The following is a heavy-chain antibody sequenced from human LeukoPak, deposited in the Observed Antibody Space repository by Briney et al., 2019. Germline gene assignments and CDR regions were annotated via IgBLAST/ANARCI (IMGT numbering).Heavy chain of an antibody. CDR2: IYYSGST. V-gene: IGHV4-59*01. J-gene: IGHJ4*02. CDR1: GGSISSYY. CDR3: ARGNNDSVIDY. Sequence: SETLSLTCTVSGGSISSYYWSWIRQPPGKGLEWIGYIYYSGSTNYNPSLKSRVTISVDTSKNQFSLKLSSVTAADTAVYYCARGNNDSVIDYWGQGTLVTVSS. D-gene: IGHD3-22*01.